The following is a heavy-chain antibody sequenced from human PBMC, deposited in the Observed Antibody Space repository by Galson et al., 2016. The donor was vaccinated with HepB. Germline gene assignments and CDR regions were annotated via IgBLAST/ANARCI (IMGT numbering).Heavy chain of an antibody. V-gene: IGHV4-34*01. CDR3: ARAFDGDYVLLPDY. Sequence: LSLTCAVYGGSFSGYYWSWIRQPPGKGLEWIGEINHSGSTNYNPSLKSRVTISVDTSKNQFSLKLSSVTAADTVVYYCARAFDGDYVLLPDYWGQGTLVTVSS. J-gene: IGHJ4*02. CDR1: GGSFSGYY. D-gene: IGHD4-17*01. CDR2: INHSGST.